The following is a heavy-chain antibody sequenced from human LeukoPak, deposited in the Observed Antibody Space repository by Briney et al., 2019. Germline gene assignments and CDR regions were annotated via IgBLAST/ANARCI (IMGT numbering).Heavy chain of an antibody. Sequence: GASVKVSCKASGYTFTSYDINWVRQATGQGLEWMGWMNPNSGNTGYAQKFQGRVTITRNTSISTAYMELSSLRSEDTAVYYCARRYYDFWSGYYGIFDYWGQGTLVTVSS. J-gene: IGHJ4*02. CDR1: GYTFTSYD. V-gene: IGHV1-8*03. D-gene: IGHD3-3*01. CDR3: ARRYYDFWSGYYGIFDY. CDR2: MNPNSGNT.